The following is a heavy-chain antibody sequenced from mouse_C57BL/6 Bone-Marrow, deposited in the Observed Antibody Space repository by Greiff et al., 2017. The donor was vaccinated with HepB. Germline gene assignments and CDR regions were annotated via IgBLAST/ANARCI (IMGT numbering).Heavy chain of an antibody. CDR2: INPNNGGT. V-gene: IGHV1-18*01. CDR3: ARVTTVVASYWYFDV. J-gene: IGHJ1*03. D-gene: IGHD1-1*01. CDR1: GYTFTDYN. Sequence: EVQLQQSGPELVKPGASVKIPCKASGYTFTDYNMDWVKQSHGKSLEWIGDINPNNGGTIYNQKFKGKATLTADKSSSTAYMQLSSLTSEDSAVYFCARVTTVVASYWYFDVWGTGTTVTVSS.